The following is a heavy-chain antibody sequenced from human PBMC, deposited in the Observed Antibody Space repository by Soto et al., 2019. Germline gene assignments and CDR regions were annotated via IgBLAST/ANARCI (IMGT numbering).Heavy chain of an antibody. V-gene: IGHV3-23*01. J-gene: IGHJ4*02. CDR1: GFTFSSYA. D-gene: IGHD2-15*01. CDR3: GKDGDIVVVVAATDY. Sequence: EVQLLESGGGLVQPGGSLRLSCAASGFTFSSYAMSWVRQAPGKGLEWVSAISGSGGSTYYADSVKGRFTIARDNSKNALHLQRNSLRAEDKAVYYCGKDGDIVVVVAATDYGGQGTLVTVPS. CDR2: ISGSGGST.